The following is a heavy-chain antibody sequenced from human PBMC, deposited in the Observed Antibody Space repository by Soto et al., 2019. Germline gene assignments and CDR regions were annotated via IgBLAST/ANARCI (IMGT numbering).Heavy chain of an antibody. CDR1: GYTFTSYG. D-gene: IGHD3-3*01. CDR3: ARDYYDFWSGYYLFDY. J-gene: IGHJ4*02. Sequence: GASVKVSCKASGYTFTSYGISWVRQAPGQGLEWMGWISAYNGNTNYAQKLQGRVTMTTDTSTSTAYMELRSLRSDDTAVYYCARDYYDFWSGYYLFDYWGQGTLVTVSS. CDR2: ISAYNGNT. V-gene: IGHV1-18*01.